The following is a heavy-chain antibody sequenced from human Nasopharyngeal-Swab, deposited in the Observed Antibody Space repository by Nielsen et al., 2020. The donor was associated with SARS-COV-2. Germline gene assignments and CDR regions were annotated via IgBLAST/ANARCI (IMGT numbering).Heavy chain of an antibody. D-gene: IGHD3-10*01. CDR2: IDPSDSYT. Sequence: VRQMPGKGLEGVGRIDPSDSYTNYSPSFQGHVTISADKSISTAYLQWSSLKASDTAMYYCATSYYYGSGSYYTFSYYYGMDVWGQGTTVTVSS. CDR3: ATSYYYGSGSYYTFSYYYGMDV. V-gene: IGHV5-10-1*01. J-gene: IGHJ6*02.